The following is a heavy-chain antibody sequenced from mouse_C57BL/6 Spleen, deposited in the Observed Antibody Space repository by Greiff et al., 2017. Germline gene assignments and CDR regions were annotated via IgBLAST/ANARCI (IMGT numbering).Heavy chain of an antibody. CDR3: ARGKGVNAMDY. D-gene: IGHD1-3*01. V-gene: IGHV1-52*01. CDR2: IDPSDSET. CDR1: GYTFTSYW. J-gene: IGHJ4*01. Sequence: QVQLQQPGAELVRPGSSVKLSCKASGYTFTSYWMHWVKQRPIQGLEWIGNIDPSDSETHYNQKFKDKATLTVDKSSSTAYMQLSSLTSEDSAVYYAARGKGVNAMDYWGQGTSVTVSS.